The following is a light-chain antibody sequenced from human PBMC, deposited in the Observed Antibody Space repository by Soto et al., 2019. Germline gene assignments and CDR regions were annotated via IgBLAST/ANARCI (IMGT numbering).Light chain of an antibody. CDR3: CSYTRSGTLI. Sequence: QSVLTQPASVSGSPGQSITISCVVTSSDIGDYNYVSWYQQHPGKVPKVIIFDVSNRPSGVSYRFSGTKSGNTASLTVSGLQAEDEAHYYCCSYTRSGTLIFGTGTKVTV. CDR2: DVS. CDR1: SSDIGDYNY. J-gene: IGLJ1*01. V-gene: IGLV2-14*01.